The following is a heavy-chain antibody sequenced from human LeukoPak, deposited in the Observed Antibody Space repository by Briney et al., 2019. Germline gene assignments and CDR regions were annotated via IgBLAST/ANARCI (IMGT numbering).Heavy chain of an antibody. CDR2: IASSGYTI. V-gene: IGHV3-48*03. CDR3: ARDLRGSIDY. J-gene: IGHJ4*02. Sequence: GGSLRLSCAASGFTFSSYEMNWVRQAPGEGLEWVSNIASSGYTIYYADSVRGRFTISRDNAKNSLYLQMNSLRAEDTAVYYCARDLRGSIDYWGQGTLVTVSS. CDR1: GFTFSSYE. D-gene: IGHD2-2*01.